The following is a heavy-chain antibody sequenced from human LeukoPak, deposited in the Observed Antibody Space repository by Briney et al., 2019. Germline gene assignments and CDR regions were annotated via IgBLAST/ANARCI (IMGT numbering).Heavy chain of an antibody. CDR1: GFTFSSYA. J-gene: IGHJ4*02. Sequence: GGSLRLSCAASGFTFSSYAMSWVRQAPGKGLEWVSAISGSGGSTYYADSVKGRFTISRDNSKNTLCLQVNSLRAEDTAVYYCAKVEGYYGSVGLVDYWGQGTLVTVSS. CDR3: AKVEGYYGSVGLVDY. V-gene: IGHV3-23*01. D-gene: IGHD3-10*01. CDR2: ISGSGGST.